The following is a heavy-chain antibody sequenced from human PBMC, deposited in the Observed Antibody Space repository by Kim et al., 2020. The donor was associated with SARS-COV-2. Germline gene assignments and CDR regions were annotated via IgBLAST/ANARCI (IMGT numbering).Heavy chain of an antibody. V-gene: IGHV2-5*02. J-gene: IGHJ5*02. Sequence: SGPTLVNPTQTLTLTCTFSGFSLTNNSVAVGWIRQPPGKALEWLAIIYGDDDKHYRPSLQSRLTITKDTSKNQVVLIMTNLDPVDTGTYFCAHRRQPWDGDWFDAWGQGTLVTVSS. CDR3: AHRRQPWDGDWFDA. D-gene: IGHD1-1*01. CDR2: IYGDDDK. CDR1: GFSLTNNSVA.